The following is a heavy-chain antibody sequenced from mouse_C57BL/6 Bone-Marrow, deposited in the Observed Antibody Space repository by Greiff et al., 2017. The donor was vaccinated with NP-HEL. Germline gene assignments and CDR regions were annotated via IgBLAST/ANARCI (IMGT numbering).Heavy chain of an antibody. CDR1: GFSLTSYG. CDR3: ARHGLLGGWYFDV. CDR2: IWSDGST. J-gene: IGHJ1*03. Sequence: VKVVESGPGLVAPSQSLSITCTVSGFSLTSYGVHWVRQPPGKGLEWLVVIWSDGSTTYNSALKSRLSISKDNSKSQVFLKMNSLQTDDTAMYYCARHGLLGGWYFDVWGTGTTVTVSS. D-gene: IGHD1-1*01. V-gene: IGHV2-6-1*01.